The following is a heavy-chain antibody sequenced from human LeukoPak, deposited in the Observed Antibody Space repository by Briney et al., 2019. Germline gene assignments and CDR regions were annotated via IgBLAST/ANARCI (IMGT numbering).Heavy chain of an antibody. CDR3: ARARSYNMDV. V-gene: IGHV3-74*01. CDR2: INSAGSSI. J-gene: IGHJ6*03. Sequence: GGSLRLSCAASGFTFNTYWMHWVRQAPGKGLVWVSHINSAGSSISYADSVRGRFTISRDNAKNTLYLQMSSLRAEDTAVYYCARARSYNMDVWGKGTTVTVSS. CDR1: GFTFNTYW.